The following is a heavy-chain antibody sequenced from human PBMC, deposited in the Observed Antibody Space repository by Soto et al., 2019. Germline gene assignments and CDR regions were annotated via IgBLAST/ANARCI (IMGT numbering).Heavy chain of an antibody. J-gene: IGHJ6*03. D-gene: IGHD3-3*01. CDR2: SYFSGGT. CDR3: ARGYYDFWSGYMDYYYYMDV. Sequence: SETLSLTCTVSGDSVSGSYWNWIRQPPGRGLEWIGYSYFSGGTNYNPSLKSRVTISVDTSKNQFSLKLSSVTAADTAVYYCARGYYDFWSGYMDYYYYMDVWGKGTTVTVSS. V-gene: IGHV4-59*02. CDR1: GDSVSGSY.